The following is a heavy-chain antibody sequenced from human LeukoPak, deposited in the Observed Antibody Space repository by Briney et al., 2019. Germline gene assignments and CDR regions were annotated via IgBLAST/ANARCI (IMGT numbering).Heavy chain of an antibody. Sequence: GESLKISCKGSGYSFTSYWIGWVRQMPGKGLEWMGIIYPGDSDTRYSPSFQGQVTISADKSINTAYQQWSSLKASDTAMYYCAKSEMATTFNWFDPWGQGTLVTVSS. D-gene: IGHD5-24*01. CDR1: GYSFTSYW. V-gene: IGHV5-51*01. CDR2: IYPGDSDT. CDR3: AKSEMATTFNWFDP. J-gene: IGHJ5*02.